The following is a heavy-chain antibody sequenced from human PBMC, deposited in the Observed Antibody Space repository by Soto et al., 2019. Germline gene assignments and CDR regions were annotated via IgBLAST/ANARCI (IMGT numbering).Heavy chain of an antibody. CDR1: GYTFTSYG. Sequence: ASVKVSCKASGYTFTSYGINWVRQAPGQGLEWLGLISPYDGNTNYAQNLQGRVNMTTDTSTKTAYMEMSSLRSEDTAVYYCARDGGKRCFQHWGQGTLVTVSS. J-gene: IGHJ1*01. D-gene: IGHD4-17*01. V-gene: IGHV1-18*01. CDR3: ARDGGKRCFQH. CDR2: ISPYDGNT.